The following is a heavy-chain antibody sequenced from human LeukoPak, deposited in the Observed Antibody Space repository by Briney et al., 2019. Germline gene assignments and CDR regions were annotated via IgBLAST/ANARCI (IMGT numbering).Heavy chain of an antibody. CDR3: AREVYYDSSGYYN. D-gene: IGHD3-22*01. Sequence: ASVKVSCKASGYTLTSYDINWVRQAPGQGLEWMGWMNPNNGNTGYAQKFQGRVTITRNTSISTAYMDLSSLRSEDTAVYYCAREVYYDSSGYYNWGQGTLVTVSS. V-gene: IGHV1-8*03. CDR1: GYTLTSYD. CDR2: MNPNNGNT. J-gene: IGHJ4*02.